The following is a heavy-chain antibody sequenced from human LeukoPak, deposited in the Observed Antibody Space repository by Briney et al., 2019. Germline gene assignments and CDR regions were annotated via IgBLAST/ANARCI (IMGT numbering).Heavy chain of an antibody. D-gene: IGHD5-24*01. J-gene: IGHJ3*02. V-gene: IGHV3-7*01. CDR3: AIEMATMEDFGAFDI. Sequence: GGSLRLSCAASGFTFSSYWMSWVRQAPGKGLEWVANIKQDGSEKYYVDSVKGRFTISRDNAKNSLYLQMNSLRAEDTAVYYCAIEMATMEDFGAFDIWGQGTMVTVSS. CDR2: IKQDGSEK. CDR1: GFTFSSYW.